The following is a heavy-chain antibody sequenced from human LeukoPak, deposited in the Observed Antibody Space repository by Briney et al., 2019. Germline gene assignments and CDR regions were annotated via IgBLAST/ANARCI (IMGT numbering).Heavy chain of an antibody. J-gene: IGHJ3*01. Sequence: ASVKVSCKASGYTFTSYDINWVRHATGQGLEWMGWMNPNSGNTGYAQKFQGRVTMTRNTSISTAYMELSSLRSEDTAVYYCARRALGYCSGGSCITSWGQGTMVTVSS. D-gene: IGHD2-15*01. CDR1: GYTFTSYD. V-gene: IGHV1-8*01. CDR3: ARRALGYCSGGSCITS. CDR2: MNPNSGNT.